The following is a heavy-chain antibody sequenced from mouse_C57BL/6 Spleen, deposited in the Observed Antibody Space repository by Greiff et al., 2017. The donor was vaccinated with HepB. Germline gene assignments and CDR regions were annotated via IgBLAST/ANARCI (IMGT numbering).Heavy chain of an antibody. V-gene: IGHV5-17*01. D-gene: IGHD2-1*01. J-gene: IGHJ2*01. Sequence: EVMLVESGGGLVKPGGSLKLSCAASGFTFSDYGMHWVRQAPEKGLEWVAYISSGSSTIYYADTVKGRFTISRDNAKNTLFLQMTSLSSEDTAMYYCARGYYGNYFDYWGQGTTLTVSS. CDR1: GFTFSDYG. CDR2: ISSGSSTI. CDR3: ARGYYGNYFDY.